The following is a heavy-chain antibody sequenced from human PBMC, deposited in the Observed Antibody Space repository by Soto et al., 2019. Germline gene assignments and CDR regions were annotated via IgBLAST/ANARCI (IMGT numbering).Heavy chain of an antibody. J-gene: IGHJ4*02. Sequence: GGSLRLSCEVSGFTFSSYEMSWVRQAPGKGLECIANISSSGSTTDHADSVKGRFTVSRDNAKNSLYLEMNSLRVEDSGIYYCAREENYYESSGYAGRYFDYWGQGALVTVSS. CDR2: ISSSGSTT. V-gene: IGHV3-48*03. CDR1: GFTFSSYE. D-gene: IGHD3-22*01. CDR3: AREENYYESSGYAGRYFDY.